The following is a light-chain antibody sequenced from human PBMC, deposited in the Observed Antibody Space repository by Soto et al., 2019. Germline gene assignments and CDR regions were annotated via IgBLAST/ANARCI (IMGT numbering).Light chain of an antibody. CDR3: QQRTNWPPT. Sequence: EIVLTQSPATLSLSPGERVTLSCRASQRVSSYLAWYQQKPGQAPRLLIHDASNRATGIPVRFSGSGSGTDFTLTISSLEPEAFAVYYCQQRTNWPPTFGQGTRLEIK. J-gene: IGKJ5*01. CDR1: QRVSSY. V-gene: IGKV3-11*01. CDR2: DAS.